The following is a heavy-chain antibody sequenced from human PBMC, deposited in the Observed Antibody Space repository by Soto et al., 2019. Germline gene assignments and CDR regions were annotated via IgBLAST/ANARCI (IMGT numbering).Heavy chain of an antibody. Sequence: ASVKVSCKASGYTFTGYYMHWVRQAPGQGLEWMGWINPNSGGTNYAQKFQGWVTMTRDTSIRTAYMELSRLRSDDTAVYYCARDCQTRLSSTGTTHIDAESAFDIWGQGTMVTVSS. CDR1: GYTFTGYY. D-gene: IGHD1-1*01. CDR2: INPNSGGT. V-gene: IGHV1-2*04. CDR3: ARDCQTRLSSTGTTHIDAESAFDI. J-gene: IGHJ3*02.